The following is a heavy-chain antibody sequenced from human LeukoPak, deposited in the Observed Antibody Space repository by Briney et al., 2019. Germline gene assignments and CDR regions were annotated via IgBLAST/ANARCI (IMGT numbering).Heavy chain of an antibody. CDR1: GFTFSSYG. J-gene: IGHJ6*03. Sequence: GGSLRLSCAASGFTFSSYGMHWVRQAPGKGLEWVAFIRYDGSNKYYADSVKGRFTISRDNSKNTLYLQMNGLRAEDTAVYYCAKDNGAGWFGELFSPYYYYMDVWGKGTTVTISS. CDR2: IRYDGSNK. D-gene: IGHD3-10*01. CDR3: AKDNGAGWFGELFSPYYYYMDV. V-gene: IGHV3-30*02.